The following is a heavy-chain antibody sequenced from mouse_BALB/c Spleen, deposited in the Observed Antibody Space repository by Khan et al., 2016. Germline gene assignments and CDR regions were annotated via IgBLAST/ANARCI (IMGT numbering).Heavy chain of an antibody. J-gene: IGHJ2*01. CDR1: GYTFTSYW. D-gene: IGHD2-1*01. Sequence: QIQLVQSGAELAKPGASVKMSCKASGYTFTSYWMHWVKQRPGQGLEWIGYINPSTGYTEYNQKFKDKATLTADKSSSTAYMQLSSLTSEDSAVYYCAPYGNYYFDYWGLGTTLTVSA. CDR3: APYGNYYFDY. V-gene: IGHV1-7*01. CDR2: INPSTGYT.